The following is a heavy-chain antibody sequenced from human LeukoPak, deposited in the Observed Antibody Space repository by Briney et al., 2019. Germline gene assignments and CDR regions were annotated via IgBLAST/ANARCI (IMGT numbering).Heavy chain of an antibody. V-gene: IGHV3-23*01. Sequence: PGGSLRLSCAASGFTFSSYAMNWVRQAPGKGLEWVSGISSSGGSTSYADSVKGRFTISRDNSKNTLYLQMNSLRAEDTAVYYCACRGSGRTGLFDIWGQGTMVTVSS. CDR1: GFTFSSYA. J-gene: IGHJ3*02. D-gene: IGHD3-10*01. CDR2: ISSSGGST. CDR3: ACRGSGRTGLFDI.